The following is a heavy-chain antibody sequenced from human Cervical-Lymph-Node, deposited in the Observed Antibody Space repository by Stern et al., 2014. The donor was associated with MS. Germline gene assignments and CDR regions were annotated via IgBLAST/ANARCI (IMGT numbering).Heavy chain of an antibody. CDR1: GFTLSDYY. J-gene: IGHJ6*02. D-gene: IGHD3-16*01. CDR2: ISSSGKTT. V-gene: IGHV3-11*01. CDR3: ARVADAVGAYYDGIVHPVHYGLDL. Sequence: VQLVQSGGGLVKPGGSLRLSCTASGFTLSDYYMTWIRQAPGKGLEWVSYISSSGKTTYYADSVKGRFTISRDNAKKSLYLQMNSLKADDTAVYYCARVADAVGAYYDGIVHPVHYGLDLWGQGTTVTVSS.